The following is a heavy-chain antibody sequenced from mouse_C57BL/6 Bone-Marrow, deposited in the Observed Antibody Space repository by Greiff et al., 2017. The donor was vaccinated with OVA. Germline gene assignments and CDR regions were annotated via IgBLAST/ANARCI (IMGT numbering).Heavy chain of an antibody. CDR3: IYGKKDWYFDV. CDR1: GYTFTDYY. J-gene: IGHJ1*03. V-gene: IGHV1-76*01. D-gene: IGHD2-1*01. Sequence: QVQLQQSGAELVRPGASVKLSCKASGYTFTDYYINWVKQRPGQGLEWIARIYPGSGNTYYNEKFKGKATLTAEKSSSTAYMQLSSLTSEDSAVYFCIYGKKDWYFDVWGTGTTVTVSS. CDR2: IYPGSGNT.